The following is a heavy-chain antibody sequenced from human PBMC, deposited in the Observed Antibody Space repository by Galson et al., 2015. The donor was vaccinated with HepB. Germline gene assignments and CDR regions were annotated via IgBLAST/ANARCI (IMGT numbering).Heavy chain of an antibody. CDR3: ASLGRKYQLLYRWGWFDP. J-gene: IGHJ5*02. Sequence: ETLSLTCTVSGGSISSSSYYWGWIRQPPGKGLEWIGSIYYSGSTYYNPSLKSRVTISVDTSKNQFSLKLSSVTAADTAVYYCASLGRKYQLLYRWGWFDPWGQGTLVTVSS. D-gene: IGHD2-2*02. CDR2: IYYSGST. CDR1: GGSISSSSYY. V-gene: IGHV4-39*01.